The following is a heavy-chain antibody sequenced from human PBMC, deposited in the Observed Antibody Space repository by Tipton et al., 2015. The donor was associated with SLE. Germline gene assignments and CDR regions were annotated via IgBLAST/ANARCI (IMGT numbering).Heavy chain of an antibody. CDR1: GGSISSGDYY. CDR2: IYHSGST. V-gene: IGHV4-30-2*01. Sequence: TLSLTCTVSGGSISSGDYYWSWIRQPPGKGLEWIGYIYHSGSTYYNPSLKSRVTISVDRSKNQFSLKLSSVTAADTAVYYCARGAGLSVAAFDYWGQGTLVTVSS. CDR3: ARGAGLSVAAFDY. D-gene: IGHD2-15*01. J-gene: IGHJ4*02.